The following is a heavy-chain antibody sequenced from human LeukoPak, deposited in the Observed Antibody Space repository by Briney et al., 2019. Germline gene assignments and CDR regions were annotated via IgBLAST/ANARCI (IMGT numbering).Heavy chain of an antibody. CDR1: GYRFPIYW. D-gene: IGHD3-10*01. CDR3: ARRSTYGSGTNYLFDY. V-gene: IGHV5-51*01. Sequence: GESLKISCKGSGYRFPIYWIGWVRQMPGKGLEWMGIIYPGDSDTRYSPSFQGQITISADKSISTAYLQWSSLKASDTAMYYCARRSTYGSGTNYLFDYWGQGTLVTVSS. CDR2: IYPGDSDT. J-gene: IGHJ4*02.